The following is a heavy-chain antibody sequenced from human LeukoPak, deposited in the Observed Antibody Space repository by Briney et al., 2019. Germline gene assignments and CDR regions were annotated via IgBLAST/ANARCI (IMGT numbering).Heavy chain of an antibody. Sequence: SGGSLRLSCAASGFTFSSYAMHWVRQAPGKGLEWVAVISYDGSNKYYADSVKGRFTISRDNSKNTLYLQMNSLRAEDTAVYYCARDLSPPLVAGWFDPWGQGTLVTVSS. CDR3: ARDLSPPLVAGWFDP. D-gene: IGHD5-12*01. J-gene: IGHJ5*02. CDR2: ISYDGSNK. CDR1: GFTFSSYA. V-gene: IGHV3-30*04.